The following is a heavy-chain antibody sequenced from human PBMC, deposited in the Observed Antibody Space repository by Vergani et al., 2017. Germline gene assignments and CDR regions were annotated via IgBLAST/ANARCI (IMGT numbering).Heavy chain of an antibody. D-gene: IGHD6-13*01. CDR2: ISYDGSNK. J-gene: IGHJ6*03. CDR3: ARDVRIAAAGPYYYYMDV. CDR1: GFTFSSYA. Sequence: VQLVESGGGLVKPGGSLRLSCAASGFTFSSYAMHWVRQAPGKGLEWVAVISYDGSNKYYADSVKGLFTISRDNSKNTLYLQMNILRAEDTAVYYWARDVRIAAAGPYYYYMDVWGKGTTVTVSS. V-gene: IGHV3-30-3*01.